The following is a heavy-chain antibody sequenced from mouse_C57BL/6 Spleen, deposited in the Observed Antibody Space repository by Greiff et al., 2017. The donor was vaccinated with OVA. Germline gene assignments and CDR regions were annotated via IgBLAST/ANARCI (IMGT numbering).Heavy chain of an antibody. CDR2: IHPSDSDT. CDR1: GYTFTSYW. V-gene: IGHV1-74*01. CDR3: AIFANYYGSSFDY. Sequence: QVQLQQPGAALVKPGASVKVSCKASGYTFTSYWMHWVKQRPGQGLEWIGRIHPSDSDTNYNQKFKGKATLTVDKSSSTAYMQLSNLTSEDSAVYYCAIFANYYGSSFDYWGKGTTLTVSS. D-gene: IGHD1-1*01. J-gene: IGHJ2*01.